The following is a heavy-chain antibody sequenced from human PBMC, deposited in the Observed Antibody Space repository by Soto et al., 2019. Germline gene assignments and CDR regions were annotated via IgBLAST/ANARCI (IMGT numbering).Heavy chain of an antibody. CDR3: ARVQLATLYFDY. J-gene: IGHJ4*02. CDR1: GGSIDDYY. D-gene: IGHD2-2*01. Sequence: SETLSLTCTVSGGSIDDYYWSWVRQPPGKGLEWIGYVYYSGTHNYNPSLESRLTISIDTSKNQFSLKLNSVTAADTAVYYCARVQLATLYFDYWGQGALVTVSS. V-gene: IGHV4-59*01. CDR2: VYYSGTH.